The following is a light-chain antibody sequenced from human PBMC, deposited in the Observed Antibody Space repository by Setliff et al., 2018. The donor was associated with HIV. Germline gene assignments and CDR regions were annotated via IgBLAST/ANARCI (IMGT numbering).Light chain of an antibody. J-gene: IGLJ1*01. CDR2: EVI. V-gene: IGLV2-14*01. CDR1: SSDVGGHNY. Sequence: QSVLTQPASVSGSPGQSITISCTGTSSDVGGHNYVSWYQQHPGKAPKLMLYEVIYRPSGVSNRFSGSKSGNTASLTISGLQAEDEADYYCSSFSTINTQIFGTGTKVTVL. CDR3: SSFSTINTQI.